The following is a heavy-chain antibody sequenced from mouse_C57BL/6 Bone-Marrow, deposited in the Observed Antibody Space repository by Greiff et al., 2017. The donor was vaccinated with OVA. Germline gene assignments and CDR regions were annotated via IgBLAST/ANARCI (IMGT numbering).Heavy chain of an antibody. Sequence: VQLQQSGAELVQPGASVKLSCTASGFNIKAYSMHWVQPRTEQGLAWIGRIDPEDGETKYAPKFQGKATITADTSSNTAYLQLSSLTSEDTAVYYCASTLHYSGSSYFGYWGQGTTLTVSS. CDR3: ASTLHYSGSSYFGY. CDR1: GFNIKAYS. D-gene: IGHD1-1*01. CDR2: IDPEDGET. V-gene: IGHV14-2*01. J-gene: IGHJ2*01.